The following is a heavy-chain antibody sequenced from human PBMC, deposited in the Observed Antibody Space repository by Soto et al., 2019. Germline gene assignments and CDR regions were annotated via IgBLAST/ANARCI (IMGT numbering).Heavy chain of an antibody. Sequence: EVQLVESGGGLVKPGGSLRLSCISSGFTFRTYTMNWFRQAPGKGLEWVSGIRGFSPYTFYAESVKGRFTISRDNAKNSLYLQMNRLRAEVKAVYYCARDRGYDAHDYYYNAMDVWGQGTTVTVSS. CDR3: ARDRGYDAHDYYYNAMDV. CDR1: GFTFRTYT. D-gene: IGHD2-15*01. CDR2: IRGFSPYT. V-gene: IGHV3-21*01. J-gene: IGHJ6*02.